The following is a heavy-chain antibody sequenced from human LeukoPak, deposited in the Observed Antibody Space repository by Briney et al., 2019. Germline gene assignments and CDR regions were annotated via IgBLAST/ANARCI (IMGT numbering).Heavy chain of an antibody. V-gene: IGHV1-2*06. CDR1: GYTFIGYY. Sequence: ASVKVSCKASGYTFIGYYIHWVRQAPGQGLERMGRINPNSGGTSYAQKFQGRVTMTRDTSISTAYMELSRLRSDDTAVHYCARVRGIHYYFDYWGQGTLVTVSS. CDR3: ARVRGIHYYFDY. J-gene: IGHJ4*02. CDR2: INPNSGGT.